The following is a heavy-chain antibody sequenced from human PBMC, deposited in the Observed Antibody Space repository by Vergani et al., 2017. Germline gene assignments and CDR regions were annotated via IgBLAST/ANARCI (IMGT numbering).Heavy chain of an antibody. J-gene: IGHJ6*02. Sequence: QVQLVQSGSELKKPGASVKVSCKASGYTFTSYAMNWVRQAPGQGLEWMGWINTNTGNPTYAQGFTGRFVFSLDTSVSTAYRQISSLKAEDTDVYYCARVDCSGGSCYSWGYYYGMDVWGQGTTVTVSS. CDR3: ARVDCSGGSCYSWGYYYGMDV. CDR1: GYTFTSYA. CDR2: INTNTGNP. D-gene: IGHD2-15*01. V-gene: IGHV7-4-1*02.